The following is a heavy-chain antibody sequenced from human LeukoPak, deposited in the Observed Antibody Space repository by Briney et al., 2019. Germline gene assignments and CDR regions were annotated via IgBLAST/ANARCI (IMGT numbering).Heavy chain of an antibody. Sequence: GGSLRLSCAASGFIFSSFWMHWVRQVPGKGLVWVSHINSDGSTTDYADSVRGRLTISRDNAKNTLYLQMNRLTVEDTAVYYCGRGMRDYYGLDYWGQGILVTVSS. V-gene: IGHV3-74*01. CDR3: GRGMRDYYGLDY. D-gene: IGHD3-10*01. J-gene: IGHJ4*02. CDR2: INSDGSTT. CDR1: GFIFSSFW.